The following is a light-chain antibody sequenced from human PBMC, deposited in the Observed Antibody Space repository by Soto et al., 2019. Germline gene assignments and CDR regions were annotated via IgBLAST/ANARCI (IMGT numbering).Light chain of an antibody. CDR1: QSLLDSSNNKNY. CDR3: QQYDSIPRT. J-gene: IGKJ1*01. Sequence: DIAMTQSPDSLAVSLGERATINCKSSQSLLDSSNNKNYLAWYQQKPGQPPKLLIYWASTRESGVPDRFSGSGSGTDFTLTISSLQAEDVAVYYCQQYDSIPRTFGQGTKVEIK. CDR2: WAS. V-gene: IGKV4-1*01.